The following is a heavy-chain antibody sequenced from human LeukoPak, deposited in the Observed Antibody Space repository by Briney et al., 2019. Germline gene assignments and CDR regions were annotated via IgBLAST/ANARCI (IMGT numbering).Heavy chain of an antibody. Sequence: GGSLRLSCSSSEFTFSTYTMNWVRQAPGKGLEWVSSISSSSSYIYYADSVKGRFTISRDNAKNSLYLQMNSLRAEDTAVYYCAKANWNDGTIDYWGQGTLVTVSS. CDR2: ISSSSSYI. CDR3: AKANWNDGTIDY. V-gene: IGHV3-21*01. D-gene: IGHD1-1*01. CDR1: EFTFSTYT. J-gene: IGHJ4*02.